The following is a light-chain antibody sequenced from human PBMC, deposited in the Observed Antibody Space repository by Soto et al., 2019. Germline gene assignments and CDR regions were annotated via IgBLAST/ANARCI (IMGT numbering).Light chain of an antibody. CDR2: VNS. Sequence: QSVLTQPNSVSGAPGQRVTISCTGSSSNIGTGYDVHWYQQVPGTAPKLLIYVNSNRPSGVPDRFSGSKSGTSASLAITGFQAEDEADYYCQSYDNSLSGYVVGTGTKVTVL. CDR3: QSYDNSLSGYV. J-gene: IGLJ1*01. V-gene: IGLV1-40*01. CDR1: SSNIGTGYD.